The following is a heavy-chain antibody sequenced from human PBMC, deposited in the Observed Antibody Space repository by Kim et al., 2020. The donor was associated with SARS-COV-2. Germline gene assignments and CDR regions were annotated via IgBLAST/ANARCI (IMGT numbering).Heavy chain of an antibody. D-gene: IGHD3-22*01. V-gene: IGHV4-61*07. CDR3: ARRNYYDSSGYYFP. J-gene: IGHJ5*02. Sequence: NPSLKRRVTISVDTSKNQCSLKLSSVTAADTAVYYCARRNYYDSSGYYFPWGQGTLVTVSS.